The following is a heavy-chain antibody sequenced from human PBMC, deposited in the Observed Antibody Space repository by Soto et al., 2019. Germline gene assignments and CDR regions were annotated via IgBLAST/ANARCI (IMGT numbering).Heavy chain of an antibody. Sequence: PGGSLRLSCAASGFTVSRNDMSWVRQAPGKGLEWVSVTYSGGSTYYADSVKGRFTISRDNSKNTLYLQMNSLRAEGTAVYYCTTAGYCIDTSCWGGYYGMDVWGQGTTLTVSS. CDR1: GFTVSRND. J-gene: IGHJ6*02. V-gene: IGHV3-53*01. CDR2: TYSGGST. CDR3: TTAGYCIDTSCWGGYYGMDV. D-gene: IGHD2-15*01.